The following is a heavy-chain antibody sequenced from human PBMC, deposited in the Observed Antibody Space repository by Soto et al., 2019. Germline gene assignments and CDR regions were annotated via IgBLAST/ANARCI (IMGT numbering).Heavy chain of an antibody. D-gene: IGHD3-3*01. J-gene: IGHJ6*03. CDR2: ISSSGSTI. Sequence: QVQLVESGGGLVKPGGSLRLSCAASGFTFSDYYMSWIRQAPGKGLEWVSYISSSGSTIYYADSVKGRFTISRDNAKNSLYLQMNSLRAEGTAVYYCARRYYDCWSAYYYMDVWGKGTTVTVSS. V-gene: IGHV3-11*01. CDR3: ARRYYDCWSAYYYMDV. CDR1: GFTFSDYY.